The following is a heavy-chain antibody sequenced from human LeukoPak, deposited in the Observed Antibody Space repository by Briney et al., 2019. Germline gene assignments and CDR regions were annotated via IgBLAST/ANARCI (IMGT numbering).Heavy chain of an antibody. CDR1: GGTFSSYA. Sequence: GASVKVSCKASGGTFSSYAISWVRQAPGQGLEWMGGIIPIFGTANYAQKFQGRVTITADESTSTAYMELSSLRSEDTAVYYCAKAQIRRLYSYGHGEGYYFDYWGQGTLVTVSS. V-gene: IGHV1-69*13. D-gene: IGHD5-18*01. CDR2: IIPIFGTA. J-gene: IGHJ4*02. CDR3: AKAQIRRLYSYGHGEGYYFDY.